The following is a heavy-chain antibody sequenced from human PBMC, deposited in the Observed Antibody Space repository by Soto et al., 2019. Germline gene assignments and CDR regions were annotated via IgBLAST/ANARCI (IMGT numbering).Heavy chain of an antibody. V-gene: IGHV3-30*18. Sequence: PGGSLRLSCAASGFTFSSYGMHWVRQAPGKGLEWVAVISYDGSNKYYADSVKGRFTISRDNSKNTLYLQMNSLRAEDTAVYYCAKGGYYPSFFDYWGQGTLVTVSS. J-gene: IGHJ4*02. CDR3: AKGGYYPSFFDY. CDR1: GFTFSSYG. CDR2: ISYDGSNK. D-gene: IGHD1-26*01.